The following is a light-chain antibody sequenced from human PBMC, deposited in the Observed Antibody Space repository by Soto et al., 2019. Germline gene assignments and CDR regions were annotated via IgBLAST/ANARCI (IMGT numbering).Light chain of an antibody. Sequence: QSALTQPASVSGSPGQSITISCTGTSSDVGGYNYVSWYQQHPGKAPKLIXXXVXXXXXXXXXXXXGSKSGNTASLTISGLQAXXEADYYCCSYAGSRVFGGGTKLTVL. V-gene: IGLV2-14*01. CDR3: CSYAGSRV. CDR1: SSDVGGYNY. CDR2: XVX. J-gene: IGLJ3*02.